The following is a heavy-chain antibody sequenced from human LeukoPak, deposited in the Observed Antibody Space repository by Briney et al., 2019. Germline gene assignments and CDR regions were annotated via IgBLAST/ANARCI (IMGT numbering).Heavy chain of an antibody. Sequence: SETLSLTCTVSDGSITNYDWSWVRQPPGKELEFIGHVHYSGTANYNPSLRSRVTISIDTSKKHFFLKLKSVTAADTAVYYCARGYGDFRVEGRYFHSWGQGTLVTVSS. V-gene: IGHV4-59*01. J-gene: IGHJ4*02. CDR1: DGSITNYD. CDR3: ARGYGDFRVEGRYFHS. D-gene: IGHD4-17*01. CDR2: VHYSGTA.